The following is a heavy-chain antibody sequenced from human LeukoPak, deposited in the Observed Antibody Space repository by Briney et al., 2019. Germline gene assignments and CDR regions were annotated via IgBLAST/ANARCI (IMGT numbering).Heavy chain of an antibody. J-gene: IGHJ1*01. CDR3: ANYYGSGTYYKYFQH. CDR2: MYYSGST. D-gene: IGHD3-10*01. V-gene: IGHV4-39*01. CDR1: GGSISSYY. Sequence: SETLSLTCTVSGGSISSYYWDWIRQPPGKGLEWIATMYYSGSTYYNPSLKSRVTISVDTSKNQFSLKLSSVTAADTAVYYCANYYGSGTYYKYFQHWGQGTLVTVSS.